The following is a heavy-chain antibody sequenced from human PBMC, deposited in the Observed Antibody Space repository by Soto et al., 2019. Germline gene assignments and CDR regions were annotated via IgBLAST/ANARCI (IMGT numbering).Heavy chain of an antibody. J-gene: IGHJ6*02. D-gene: IGHD2-15*01. CDR2: IYTRGST. CDR1: GGSMNKYY. V-gene: IGHV4-4*07. Sequence: SETLSLTCTVSGGSMNKYYWNWIRQPAGKGLEWIGRIYTRGSTNYNPSMKSRVTMSVDTSKNEVSLNLNSVTAADTAVYYCAAIREDIFYGMDVWGQGTTVTVPS. CDR3: AAIREDIFYGMDV.